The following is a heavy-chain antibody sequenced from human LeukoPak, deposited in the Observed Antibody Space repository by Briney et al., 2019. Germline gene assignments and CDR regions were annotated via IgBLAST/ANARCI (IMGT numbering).Heavy chain of an antibody. Sequence: TGGSLRLSCAASGFTFSSYWMHWVRQTPGEGLVWVSRINNDGSLTNYADSVKGRFTISRDNAKNTLYLQMNSLRAEDTAVHYCARDVGGAVGPFDYWGQGTLVTVSS. V-gene: IGHV3-74*01. CDR3: ARDVGGAVGPFDY. J-gene: IGHJ4*02. CDR2: INNDGSLT. D-gene: IGHD6-19*01. CDR1: GFTFSSYW.